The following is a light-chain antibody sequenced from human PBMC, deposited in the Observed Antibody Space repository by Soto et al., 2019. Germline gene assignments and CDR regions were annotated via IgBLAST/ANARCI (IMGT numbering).Light chain of an antibody. CDR2: DVS. Sequence: QSALTQPASVSGSPGQSITISCTGTSSDGGGYNYVSWYQQHPGKAPKLMIYDVSTRPFGVSNRFSGSKSGNTASLTISGLQPEDETDYYCSSYTSSSTHVVFGGGTQLTVL. J-gene: IGLJ2*01. V-gene: IGLV2-14*01. CDR3: SSYTSSSTHVV. CDR1: SSDGGGYNY.